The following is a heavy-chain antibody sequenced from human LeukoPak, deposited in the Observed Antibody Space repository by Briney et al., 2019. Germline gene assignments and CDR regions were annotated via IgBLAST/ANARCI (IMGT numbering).Heavy chain of an antibody. V-gene: IGHV4-30-4*08. CDR2: IYYSGST. J-gene: IGHJ3*02. CDR3: ARDQARGYSNYPDAFDI. CDR1: GGSISSGDYY. D-gene: IGHD4-11*01. Sequence: PSETLSLTCTVSGGSISSGDYYWSWIRQPPGKGLEWIGYIYYSGSTYYNPSLKSRVTISVDTSKNQFSLKLSSVNAADTAVYYCARDQARGYSNYPDAFDIWGQGTMVTVSS.